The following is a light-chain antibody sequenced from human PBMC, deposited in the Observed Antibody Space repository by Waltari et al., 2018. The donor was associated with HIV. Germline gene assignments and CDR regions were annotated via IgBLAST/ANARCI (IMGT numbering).Light chain of an antibody. J-gene: IGLJ1*01. CDR3: CSYAVSSVYV. Sequence: QSALTQPASVSGSHGQSIPISCTGTSSDVGSYTLVSWYRQLPGVAPKLMIYEGSKRPAGFSTRFSDSKSGNTASLTISGLQAEDEADYYCCSYAVSSVYVFGSGTEVAVL. V-gene: IGLV2-23*01. CDR1: SSDVGSYTL. CDR2: EGS.